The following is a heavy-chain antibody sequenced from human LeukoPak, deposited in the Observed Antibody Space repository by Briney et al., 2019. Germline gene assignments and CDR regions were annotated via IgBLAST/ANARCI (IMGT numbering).Heavy chain of an antibody. CDR1: GFTFSSYS. CDR2: ISSSSSTI. D-gene: IGHD4-23*01. Sequence: GRSLRLSCAASGFTFSSYSMNWVRQAPGKGLEWVSYISSSSSTIYYADSVKGRFTISRDNAKNSLYLQMNSLRDEDTAVYYCARDSTTVVTPVPFDYWGQGTLVTVSS. V-gene: IGHV3-48*02. J-gene: IGHJ4*02. CDR3: ARDSTTVVTPVPFDY.